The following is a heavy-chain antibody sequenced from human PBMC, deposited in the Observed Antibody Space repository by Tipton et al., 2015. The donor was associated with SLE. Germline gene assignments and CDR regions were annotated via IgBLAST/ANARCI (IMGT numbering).Heavy chain of an antibody. Sequence: TLSLTCAVSGGSIISSSWWSWVRQPPGKGLEWIGDIYHSESPNYNPSLKSRVTISIDKSKNQFSLKLTSVTAADTAVYHCTRGFYNDFWSASHNEKGPRTYYFDFWGQGTLVAVSS. CDR3: TRGFYNDFWSASHNEKGPRTYYFDF. V-gene: IGHV4-4*02. CDR2: IYHSESP. CDR1: GGSIISSSW. J-gene: IGHJ4*02. D-gene: IGHD3-3*01.